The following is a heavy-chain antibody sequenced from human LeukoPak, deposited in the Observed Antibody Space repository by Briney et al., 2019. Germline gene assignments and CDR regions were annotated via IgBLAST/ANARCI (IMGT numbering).Heavy chain of an antibody. D-gene: IGHD4-17*01. CDR1: GGSISGYY. CDR2: IFYSERT. J-gene: IGHJ6*03. V-gene: IGHV4-59*01. CDR3: ARYGVPYYYYYMDV. Sequence: SETLSLTCTVSGGSISGYYWSWIRQPPGKGLQWIGYIFYSERTNYNPSLKSRVTISVDTSKKQISLNLSSVTAADTATYYCARYGVPYYYYYMDVWGKGTTVTVFS.